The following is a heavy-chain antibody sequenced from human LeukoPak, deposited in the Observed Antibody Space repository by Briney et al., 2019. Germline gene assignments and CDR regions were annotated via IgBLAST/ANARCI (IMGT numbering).Heavy chain of an antibody. CDR2: ISWNSGSI. J-gene: IGHJ6*02. Sequence: GGSLRLSCAASGFTFDDYAMHWVRQAPGKGLEWVSGISWNSGSIGYADSVKGRFTISRDNAKNSLYLQMNSLRAEDTALYYCAKDLLARSPHYGMDVWGQGTMVTVSS. V-gene: IGHV3-9*01. CDR3: AKDLLARSPHYGMDV. CDR1: GFTFDDYA.